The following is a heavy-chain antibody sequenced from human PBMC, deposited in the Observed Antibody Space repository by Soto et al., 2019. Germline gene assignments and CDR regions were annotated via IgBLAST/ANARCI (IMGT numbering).Heavy chain of an antibody. V-gene: IGHV1-69*02. CDR1: GGTFSSYT. D-gene: IGHD3-10*01. Sequence: QVQLVQSGAEVKKPGSSVKVSCKASGGTFSSYTISWVRQAPGQGLEWMGRIIPILGIANYAQKFQGRVTSPAGKCTSTDDMELSSLRSEDTAVYYCASIALWFGSHYYGMDVWGQGTAVTVSS. CDR2: IIPILGIA. CDR3: ASIALWFGSHYYGMDV. J-gene: IGHJ6*02.